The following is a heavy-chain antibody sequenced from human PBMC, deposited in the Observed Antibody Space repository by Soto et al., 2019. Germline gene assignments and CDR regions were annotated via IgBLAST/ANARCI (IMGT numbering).Heavy chain of an antibody. D-gene: IGHD4-17*01. CDR1: GGAISSGGYY. Sequence: SETLSLTCTVSGGAISSGGYYRSWIRQHPGKGLEWIGYIYYSGSTYYNQPLKSRVTISVDTSKNQFSLKLSSVAAADTAVDYCARGSVPTATVTPLFHHYSAHGTRVTVSS. CDR3: ARGSVPTATVTPLFHHY. V-gene: IGHV4-31*03. CDR2: IYYSGST. J-gene: IGHJ4*01.